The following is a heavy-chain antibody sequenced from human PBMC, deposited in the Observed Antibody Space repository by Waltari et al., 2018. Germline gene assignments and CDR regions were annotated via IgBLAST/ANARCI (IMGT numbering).Heavy chain of an antibody. CDR1: GFTFRTYA. D-gene: IGHD4-17*01. V-gene: IGHV3-21*01. J-gene: IGHJ4*02. Sequence: EVQLVESGGGLVKPGGSLRLSCAASGFTFRTYAMNWVRQAPGRGLEWVSSITDRSSFTYYADSVRGRFTISRDNAKNSLYLQMNSLRAEDTAVYYCASLYGANSRADYWGQGILVTVSS. CDR3: ASLYGANSRADY. CDR2: ITDRSSFT.